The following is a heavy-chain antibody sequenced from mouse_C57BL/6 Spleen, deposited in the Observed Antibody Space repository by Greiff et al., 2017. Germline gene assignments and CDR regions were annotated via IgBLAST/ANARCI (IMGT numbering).Heavy chain of an antibody. Sequence: VQLQQSGPELVKPGASVKMSCKASGYTFTDYNMHWVKQSHGKSLEWIGYINPNNGGTSYNQKFKGKATLTVNKSSSTAYMELLSLTSEDSAVYYCARWVYDGYYAYYFDYWGQGTTLTVSS. CDR2: INPNNGGT. CDR3: ARWVYDGYYAYYFDY. J-gene: IGHJ2*01. V-gene: IGHV1-22*01. D-gene: IGHD2-3*01. CDR1: GYTFTDYN.